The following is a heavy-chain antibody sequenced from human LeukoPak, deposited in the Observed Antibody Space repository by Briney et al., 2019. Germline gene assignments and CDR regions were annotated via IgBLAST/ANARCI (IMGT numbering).Heavy chain of an antibody. CDR3: ARAFMAGVYYYGMDV. D-gene: IGHD6-19*01. V-gene: IGHV3-48*01. Sequence: GGSLRLSCAASGFTFSSYSMTWVRQAPGKGLEWISYISSRSSTVYYADSVKGRFTISRDNAKNSLDLQMNSLRAEDTAVYFCARAFMAGVYYYGMDVWGQGTTVTVSS. CDR2: ISSRSSTV. CDR1: GFTFSSYS. J-gene: IGHJ6*02.